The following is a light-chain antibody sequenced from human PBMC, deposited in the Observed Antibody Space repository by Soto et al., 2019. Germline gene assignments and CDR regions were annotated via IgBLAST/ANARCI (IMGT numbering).Light chain of an antibody. Sequence: EIVMTQSPATLSVSPGXRATLSCRASQSVSSNLAWYQQKPGQAPRLLIYGASTRATGIPARFSGSGSGTEFTLTISSLQSEDFAVYYCQQYNNWPPTWTFGQGTKVDIK. J-gene: IGKJ1*01. CDR2: GAS. CDR1: QSVSSN. CDR3: QQYNNWPPTWT. V-gene: IGKV3-15*01.